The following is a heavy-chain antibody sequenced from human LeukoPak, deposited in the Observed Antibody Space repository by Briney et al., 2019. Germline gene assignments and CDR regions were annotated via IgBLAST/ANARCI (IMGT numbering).Heavy chain of an antibody. J-gene: IGHJ3*02. D-gene: IGHD2-2*01. V-gene: IGHV3-48*03. CDR1: GFTFSSHE. Sequence: GGSLRLSCAASGFTFSSHEMNWVRQAPGKGLEWVSYISSSGTTIYYADSVKGRFTIFRDNAKNSLYLQMNSLRAEDTAVYYCARGGYCSSSICYSLNAFDIWGQGTMFTVSS. CDR3: ARGGYCSSSICYSLNAFDI. CDR2: ISSSGTTI.